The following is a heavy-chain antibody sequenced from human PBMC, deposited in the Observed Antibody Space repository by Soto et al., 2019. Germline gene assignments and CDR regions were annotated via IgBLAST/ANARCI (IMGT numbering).Heavy chain of an antibody. CDR3: ARGGPIVVVVPAAMRYYYYYMDV. CDR2: INHSGST. D-gene: IGHD2-2*01. Sequence: PEETLSLTCAVYGGSFSGYYWSWIRQPPGKGLEWIGEINHSGSTNYNPSLKSRVTISVDTSKNQFSLKLSSVTAADTAVYYCARGGPIVVVVPAAMRYYYYYMDVWGKGTTVTVSS. J-gene: IGHJ6*03. V-gene: IGHV4-34*01. CDR1: GGSFSGYY.